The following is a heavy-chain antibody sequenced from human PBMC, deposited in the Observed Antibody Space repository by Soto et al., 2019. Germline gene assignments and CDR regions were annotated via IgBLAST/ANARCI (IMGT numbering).Heavy chain of an antibody. CDR3: ARYCNGGACYSASLDY. CDR1: GFTFSSYG. V-gene: IGHV3-33*01. D-gene: IGHD2-15*01. CDR2: IWYVGSNK. J-gene: IGHJ4*02. Sequence: PGGSLRLSCAASGFTFSSYGMHWVRQAPGKGLEWVAVIWYVGSNKYYADSVKGRFTISRDNSKNTLYLQMNSLRAEDTAVYYCARYCNGGACYSASLDYWGQGTQVTVSS.